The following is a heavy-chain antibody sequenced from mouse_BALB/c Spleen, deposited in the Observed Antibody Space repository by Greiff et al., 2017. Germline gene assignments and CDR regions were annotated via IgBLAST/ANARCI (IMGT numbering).Heavy chain of an antibody. CDR2: IWGDGST. V-gene: IGHV2-6-7*01. D-gene: IGHD3-2*01. CDR3: ARAKDSSGYGYYAMDY. Sequence: QVQLKESGPGLVAPSQSLSITCTVSGFSLTGYGVNWVRQPPGKGLEWLGMIWGDGSTDYNSALKSRLSISKDNSKSQVFLKMNSLQTDDTARYYCARAKDSSGYGYYAMDYWGQGTSVTVSS. CDR1: GFSLTGYG. J-gene: IGHJ4*01.